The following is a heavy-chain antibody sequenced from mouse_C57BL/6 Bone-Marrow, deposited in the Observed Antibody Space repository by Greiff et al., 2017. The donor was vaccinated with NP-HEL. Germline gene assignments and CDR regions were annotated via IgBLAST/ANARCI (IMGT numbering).Heavy chain of an antibody. V-gene: IGHV1-62-2*01. Sequence: VKVVESGAELVKPGASVKLSCKASGYTFTEYTIHWVKQRSGQGLEWIGWFYPGSGSIKYNEKFKDKATLTADKSSSTVYMELSRLTSEDSAVYFCARHEEGDSNPWYFDVWGTGTTVTVSS. CDR2: FYPGSGSI. J-gene: IGHJ1*03. CDR1: GYTFTEYT. D-gene: IGHD2-5*01. CDR3: ARHEEGDSNPWYFDV.